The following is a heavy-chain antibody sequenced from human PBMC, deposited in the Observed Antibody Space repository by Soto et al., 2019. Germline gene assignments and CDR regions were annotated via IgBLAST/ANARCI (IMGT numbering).Heavy chain of an antibody. Sequence: QVQLVQSGAEVKKPGASVKVSCKASGYTFTSYGISWVRQAPGQGREWMGWISAYNGNTNYAQKLQGRVTMTTDTSTSTAYMELRSLRSDDTAVYYCARDKQPITMVRGVIRAFDYWGQGTLVTVSS. CDR3: ARDKQPITMVRGVIRAFDY. V-gene: IGHV1-18*01. D-gene: IGHD3-10*01. CDR1: GYTFTSYG. J-gene: IGHJ4*02. CDR2: ISAYNGNT.